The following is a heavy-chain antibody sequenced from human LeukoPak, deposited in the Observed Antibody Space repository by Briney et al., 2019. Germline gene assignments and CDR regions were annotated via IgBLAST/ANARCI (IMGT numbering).Heavy chain of an antibody. CDR1: GYTFSSYA. J-gene: IGHJ4*02. V-gene: IGHV3-30-3*01. Sequence: GGSLRLSCAASGYTFSSYAMHWVRQAPGKGLEWVAVISYDGSNKYYADSVKGRFTISRDNSKNTLYLQMNSLRAEDTAVYYCASSGPYYYDSSGYDYWGQGTLVTVSS. D-gene: IGHD3-22*01. CDR3: ASSGPYYYDSSGYDY. CDR2: ISYDGSNK.